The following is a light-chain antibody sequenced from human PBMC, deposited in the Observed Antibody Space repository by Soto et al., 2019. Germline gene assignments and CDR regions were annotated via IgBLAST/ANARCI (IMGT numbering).Light chain of an antibody. Sequence: ENVLTQSPGTLSLSPGERATLSCRASQSISSSYLAWYQQKPGHPPRLLIYVATNRATGIPDRFSGSGSGTEFTLTISRLEPEDCAVYYWQQYSGSPPLTFGGGTKVEIK. CDR3: QQYSGSPPLT. CDR1: QSISSSY. J-gene: IGKJ4*01. CDR2: VAT. V-gene: IGKV3-20*01.